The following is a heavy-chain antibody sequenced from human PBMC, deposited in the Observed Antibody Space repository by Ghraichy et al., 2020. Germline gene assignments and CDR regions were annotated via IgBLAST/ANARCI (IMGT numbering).Heavy chain of an antibody. CDR3: AGFERGYSGYEDGYYYGMDV. Sequence: ASVKVSCKASGYTFTSYDINWVRQATGQGLEWMGWMNPNSGNTGYAQKFQGRVTITRNTSISTAYMELSSLRSEDTAVYYCAGFERGYSGYEDGYYYGMDVWGQGTTVTVSS. CDR2: MNPNSGNT. V-gene: IGHV1-8*03. CDR1: GYTFTSYD. D-gene: IGHD5-12*01. J-gene: IGHJ6*02.